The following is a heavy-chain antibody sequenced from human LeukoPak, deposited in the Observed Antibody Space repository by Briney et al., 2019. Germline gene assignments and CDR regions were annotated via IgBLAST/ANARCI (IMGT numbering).Heavy chain of an antibody. CDR3: AKLSSGWTYFDY. CDR1: GFTFSSYA. CDR2: ISGSGGSA. V-gene: IGHV3-23*01. D-gene: IGHD6-19*01. J-gene: IGHJ4*02. Sequence: GGSLRLSCAAAGFTFSSYAMSWVRQAQGKGLEWVSVISGSGGSAYYADSVKGRFTISRDNSKNTLYLQMSSLRPEDTAMYYCAKLSSGWTYFDYWGQGTLVTVSS.